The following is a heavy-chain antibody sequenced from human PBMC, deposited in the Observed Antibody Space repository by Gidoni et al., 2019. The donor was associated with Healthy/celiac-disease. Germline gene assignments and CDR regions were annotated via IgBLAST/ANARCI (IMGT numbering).Heavy chain of an antibody. D-gene: IGHD6-13*01. V-gene: IGHV3-30-3*01. J-gene: IGHJ5*02. CDR3: AREPIAARGWFDP. CDR2: ISYYGSNN. Sequence: VPLVESGGGVVQPGSSLRLYCAASGFTFSSYAMHWVRQAPGKGLEWVAVISYYGSNNYYAASVKGRFTISRDNSKNTLYLQMNSLRAEDTAVYYCAREPIAARGWFDPWGQGTLVTVSS. CDR1: GFTFSSYA.